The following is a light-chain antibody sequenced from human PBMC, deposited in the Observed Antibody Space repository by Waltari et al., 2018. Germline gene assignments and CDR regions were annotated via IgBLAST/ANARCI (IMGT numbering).Light chain of an antibody. CDR3: QQYENWPLT. CDR1: QNVASK. J-gene: IGKJ4*01. CDR2: GSS. V-gene: IGKV3-15*01. Sequence: EIVMAQSPATLSVSPGERATLSCWASQNVASKLAWYQQKPGQAPRHPIYGSSTRATDIPDSFSGSGSGTELTLTIIRLQSEDSATYYCQQYENWPLTFGGGTKVEIK.